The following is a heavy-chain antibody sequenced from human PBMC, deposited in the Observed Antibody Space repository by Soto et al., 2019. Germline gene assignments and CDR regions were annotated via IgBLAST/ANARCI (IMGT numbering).Heavy chain of an antibody. CDR1: NGSISSRSSY. Sequence: QLQLQESGSGLVKPSETLSLTCIVSNGSISSRSSYWGWLRQTPGKGLEWIGSIYDIGNTYYNPSLKRRVTISIDTSKTQFSLKMNSVTAADTAVYFCGGQDYGAKGYYFENWGQGALVTVSS. CDR2: IYDIGNT. V-gene: IGHV4-39*01. CDR3: GGQDYGAKGYYFEN. D-gene: IGHD4-17*01. J-gene: IGHJ4*02.